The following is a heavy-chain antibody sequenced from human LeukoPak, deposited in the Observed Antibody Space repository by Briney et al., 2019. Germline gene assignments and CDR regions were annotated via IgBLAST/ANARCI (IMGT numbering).Heavy chain of an antibody. CDR3: AKSVLLWFGGVAEYFQH. CDR1: GFAFSTYV. J-gene: IGHJ1*01. D-gene: IGHD3-10*01. CDR2: LYGNGEGI. Sequence: GGSLRLSCAASGFAFSTYVMYGVSPAPGKGLEWVSALYGNGEGISYADSVKGRFTISRDNSKNTLYLQMNSLRAEDTAVYYCAKSVLLWFGGVAEYFQHWGQGTLVTVSS. V-gene: IGHV3-23*01.